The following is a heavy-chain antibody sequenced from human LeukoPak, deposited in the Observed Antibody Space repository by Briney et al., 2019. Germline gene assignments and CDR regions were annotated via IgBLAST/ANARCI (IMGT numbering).Heavy chain of an antibody. Sequence: PGGSLRLSCVASGFTFNKYGMHWVRQAPGKGLEWVAVISKDGTNKYYTDSVKGRFTISRDNSKNTLYLQMNSLRAEDTAVYYCAKDPAPTKPRGGYYFDYWGQGTLVTVSS. V-gene: IGHV3-30*18. CDR2: ISKDGTNK. J-gene: IGHJ4*02. D-gene: IGHD2-2*01. CDR1: GFTFNKYG. CDR3: AKDPAPTKPRGGYYFDY.